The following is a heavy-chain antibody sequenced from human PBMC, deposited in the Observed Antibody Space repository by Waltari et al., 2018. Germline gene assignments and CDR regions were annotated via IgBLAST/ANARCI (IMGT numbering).Heavy chain of an antibody. CDR1: GGSFSGYY. V-gene: IGHV4-34*01. Sequence: QVQLQQWGAGLLKPSETLSLTCAVYGGSFSGYYWSWIRQPPGKGLGWSGEINHSGSTNYNPSLKSRVTISVDTSKNQFSLKRSSVTAADSAVYYCATPMVRGPSPPTGYMDVWGKGTTVTVSS. D-gene: IGHD3-10*01. J-gene: IGHJ6*03. CDR3: ATPMVRGPSPPTGYMDV. CDR2: INHSGST.